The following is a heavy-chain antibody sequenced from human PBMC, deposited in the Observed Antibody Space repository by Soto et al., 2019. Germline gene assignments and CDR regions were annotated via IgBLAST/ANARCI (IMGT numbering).Heavy chain of an antibody. Sequence: QVHLVQSGAEVKKPGASVKVSCKGSGYAFTTYGITWVRQAHGQGLEWMGWISAHNGNTNYAQKLQGRVTVTRDTSTSTAYMELRTLRSDDTAVYYCARARYGDYWGQGALVTVSS. J-gene: IGHJ4*02. CDR3: ARARYGDY. D-gene: IGHD1-1*01. CDR1: GYAFTTYG. V-gene: IGHV1-18*01. CDR2: ISAHNGNT.